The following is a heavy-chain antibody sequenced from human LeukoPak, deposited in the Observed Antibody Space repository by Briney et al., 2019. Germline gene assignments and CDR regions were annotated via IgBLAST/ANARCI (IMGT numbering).Heavy chain of an antibody. CDR1: GGSISSYY. D-gene: IGHD5-24*01. CDR3: ARGAGAGYNLQPFDY. CDR2: IYYSGST. V-gene: IGHV4-59*08. Sequence: SETLSLTCTVSGGSISSYYWSWIRQPPGKGLEWIGYIYYSGSTKYNPSLKSRVSISVDTSKNQFSLKLSSVTSADTAVYYCARGAGAGYNLQPFDYWGQGTLVTVSS. J-gene: IGHJ4*02.